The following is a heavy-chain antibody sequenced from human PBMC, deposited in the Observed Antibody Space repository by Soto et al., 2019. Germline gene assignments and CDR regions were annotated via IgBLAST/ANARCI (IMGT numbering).Heavy chain of an antibody. CDR3: ARHRVPSVYDPIPGCFDS. CDR2: MSYSGST. Sequence: TXXLTCTFSGGSISSSSSYWGWIRHPPGKGLEWIGSMSYSGSTYNNPSLKSRVTLSVDTSQSRISLKLTSVTAADTDVYYCARHRVPSVYDPIPGCFDSWGQGILVTVSS. D-gene: IGHD5-12*01. V-gene: IGHV4-39*01. CDR1: GGSISSSSSY. J-gene: IGHJ4*02.